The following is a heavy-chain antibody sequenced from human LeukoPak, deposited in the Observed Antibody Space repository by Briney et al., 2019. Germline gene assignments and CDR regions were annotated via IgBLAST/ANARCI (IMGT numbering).Heavy chain of an antibody. Sequence: GESLLISCKASGYSFTRYWISWVRQMPGKGLEWMGRIDPSDSYTNYSPSFQGHVTISADKSISTAYLQWRSLKASDTAIYYCARTYSSGWAFFDYWGQGNMVTVSS. J-gene: IGHJ4*02. CDR3: ARTYSSGWAFFDY. D-gene: IGHD6-19*01. V-gene: IGHV5-10-1*01. CDR1: GYSFTRYW. CDR2: IDPSDSYT.